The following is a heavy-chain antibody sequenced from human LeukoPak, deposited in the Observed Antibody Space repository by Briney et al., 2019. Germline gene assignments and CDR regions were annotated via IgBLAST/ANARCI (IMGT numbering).Heavy chain of an antibody. Sequence: GGSLRLSCAASGFTFSSYGMHWVRQAPGKGLEWVALIWYDGSNKYYVDSVKGRFIISRDNSKNTHYLQMNSLRSEDTAMYYWARAGLGAAPDVWGQGTLVTVSS. D-gene: IGHD6-13*01. CDR3: ARAGLGAAPDV. J-gene: IGHJ4*02. V-gene: IGHV3-33*01. CDR2: IWYDGSNK. CDR1: GFTFSSYG.